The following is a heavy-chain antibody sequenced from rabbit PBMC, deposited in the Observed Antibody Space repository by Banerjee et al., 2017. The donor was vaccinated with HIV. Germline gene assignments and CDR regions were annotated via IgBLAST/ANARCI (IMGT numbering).Heavy chain of an antibody. CDR1: GFDFSSYG. CDR2: IDPVFGST. J-gene: IGHJ4*01. Sequence: QEQLVESGGGLVQPGGSLKLSCKASGFDFSSYGVSWVRQAPGKGLEWIGYIDPVFGSTNYASWVKGRFTVSKTSSTTVTLQMTSLTAADTATYFCARDKGGVGFNLWGQGTLVTVS. CDR3: ARDKGGVGFNL. V-gene: IGHV1S39*01. D-gene: IGHD1-1*01.